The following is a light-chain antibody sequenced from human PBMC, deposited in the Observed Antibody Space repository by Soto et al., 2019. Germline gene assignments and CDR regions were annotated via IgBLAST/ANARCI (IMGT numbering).Light chain of an antibody. J-gene: IGLJ3*02. CDR2: SND. Sequence: QSVLTQAPSASGTPGQRVTISCSGSSSNIGSNTVSWYQQVPGTAPKLLIYSNDQRPSGVPDRFSGSKSGTSASLAIGGLQSEDEADYYCAVWDDSLNGWVFGGGTKLTVL. CDR3: AVWDDSLNGWV. CDR1: SSNIGSNT. V-gene: IGLV1-44*01.